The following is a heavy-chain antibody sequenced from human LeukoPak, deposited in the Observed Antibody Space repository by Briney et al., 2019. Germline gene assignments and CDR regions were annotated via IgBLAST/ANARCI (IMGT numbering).Heavy chain of an antibody. CDR1: GGSISSYY. Sequence: PSETLSLTCTVTGGSISSYYWSWIRQPAGKGLEWIGRIYTSGSTNYNPSLKSRVTMSVDTSKNQFSLKLGSVTAADTAVYYCARGGNSGLLIDYWGQGTLVTVSS. V-gene: IGHV4-4*07. D-gene: IGHD4-23*01. CDR3: ARGGNSGLLIDY. CDR2: IYTSGST. J-gene: IGHJ4*02.